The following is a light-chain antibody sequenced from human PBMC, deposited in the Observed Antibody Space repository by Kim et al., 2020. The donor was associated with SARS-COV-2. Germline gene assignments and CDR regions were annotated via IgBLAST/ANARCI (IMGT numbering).Light chain of an antibody. CDR1: NIGGKS. V-gene: IGLV3-21*04. J-gene: IGLJ3*02. CDR3: QVWDSSSDHRV. CDR2: YDS. Sequence: APGKTAKITCGGNNIGGKSVHWYQRKPGQAPVLVIYYDSDRPSGIPERFSGSNSGNTATLTISRVEAGDEADYYCQVWDSSSDHRVFGGGTQLTVL.